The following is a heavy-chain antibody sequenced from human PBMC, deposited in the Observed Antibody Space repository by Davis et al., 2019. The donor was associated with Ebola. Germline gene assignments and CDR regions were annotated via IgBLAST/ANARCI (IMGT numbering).Heavy chain of an antibody. CDR2: IYTTGTT. CDR3: AREFKE. V-gene: IGHV4-4*07. J-gene: IGHJ1*01. CDR1: GTSFSTYY. Sequence: MPSETLSLTCTVSGTSFSTYYWSWIRQPAGKGLEWIWRIYTTGTTNYNPSLKSRVTMSVDTSKIQFSLKLSSVTAADTAVYYCAREFKEWGQGTLVTVSS.